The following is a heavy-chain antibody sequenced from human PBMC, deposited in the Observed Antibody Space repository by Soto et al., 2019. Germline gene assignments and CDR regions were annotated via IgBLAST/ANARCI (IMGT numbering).Heavy chain of an antibody. V-gene: IGHV3-23*01. D-gene: IGHD6-19*01. J-gene: IGHJ6*03. CDR2: ISGSGGST. CDR3: AKDFDSSGSAEVYYYYYMDV. Sequence: EVQLLESGGGLVQPGGSLRLSCAASGFTFSSYAMSWVRQAPGKGLEWVSAISGSGGSTYYADSVKGRFTISRDNSKNTLYLQMNSLRAEDTDVYYCAKDFDSSGSAEVYYYYYMDVWGKGTTVTVSS. CDR1: GFTFSSYA.